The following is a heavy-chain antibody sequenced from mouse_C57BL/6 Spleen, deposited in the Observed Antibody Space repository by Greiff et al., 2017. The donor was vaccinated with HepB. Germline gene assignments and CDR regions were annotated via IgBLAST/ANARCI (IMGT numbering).Heavy chain of an antibody. Sequence: VQLQQPGAELVKPGASVKLSCKASGYTFTSYWMHWVKQRPGQGLEWIGMIHPNSGSTKYNEKFKSKATLTVDKASSTAYMQLSSLTSEDSAVYYCARSSSSYFDYWGQGTTLTVSS. CDR2: IHPNSGST. J-gene: IGHJ2*01. CDR1: GYTFTSYW. V-gene: IGHV1-64*01. CDR3: ARSSSSYFDY. D-gene: IGHD1-1*01.